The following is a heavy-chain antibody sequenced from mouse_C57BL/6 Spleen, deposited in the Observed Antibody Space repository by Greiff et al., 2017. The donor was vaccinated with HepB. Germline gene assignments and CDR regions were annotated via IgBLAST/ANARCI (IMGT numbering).Heavy chain of an antibody. Sequence: VMLVESGPELVKPGASVKLSCKASGYTFTSYDINWVKQRPGQGLEWIGWIYPRDGSTKYNEKFKGKATLTVDTSSSTAYMELHSLTSEDSAVYFCAREDNWDGYYFDYWGQGTTLTVSS. CDR2: IYPRDGST. D-gene: IGHD4-1*02. V-gene: IGHV1-85*01. J-gene: IGHJ2*01. CDR1: GYTFTSYD. CDR3: AREDNWDGYYFDY.